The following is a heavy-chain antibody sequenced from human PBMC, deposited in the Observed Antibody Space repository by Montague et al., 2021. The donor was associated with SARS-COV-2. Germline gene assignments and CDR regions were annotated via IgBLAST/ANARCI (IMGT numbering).Heavy chain of an antibody. CDR2: ISYDGINK. Sequence: SLRLSCAASGFTFSSYAMHWVRQAPGKGLEWVAVISYDGINKYYADSVKGRFTISRDNSKNTLYLQMNSLRAEDTAVYYCVRASLIKARIAVAGTTVYWGQGTLVTISS. CDR3: VRASLIKARIAVAGTTVY. J-gene: IGHJ4*02. V-gene: IGHV3-30-3*01. D-gene: IGHD6-19*01. CDR1: GFTFSSYA.